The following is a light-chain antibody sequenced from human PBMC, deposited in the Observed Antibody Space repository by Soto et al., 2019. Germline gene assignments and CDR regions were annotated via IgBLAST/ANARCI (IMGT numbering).Light chain of an antibody. CDR3: QQRSSWPRT. CDR2: DAS. Sequence: ETLLTQTRATLAVYPGQIATLSCRASQSVSSYLAWFQQIPGQAPRILMYDASNRATGIPARFIGSWSGTDCTLTISSLEPEDVAIYYCQQRSSWPRTFCQGTKVDI. J-gene: IGKJ1*01. CDR1: QSVSSY. V-gene: IGKV3-11*01.